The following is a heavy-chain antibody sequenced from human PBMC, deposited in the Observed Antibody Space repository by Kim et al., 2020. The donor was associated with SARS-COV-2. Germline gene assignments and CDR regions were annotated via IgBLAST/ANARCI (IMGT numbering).Heavy chain of an antibody. CDR2: ISGDGGST. CDR3: AKDITNYGLWFGCFDY. CDR1: GFTFDDYA. D-gene: IGHD3-10*01. J-gene: IGHJ4*02. Sequence: GGSLRLSCAASGFTFDDYAMHWVRQSPGKGLEWVSLISGDGGSTYYADSVKGRFTISRDNSKNSLYLQMNSLRTEDTALYYCAKDITNYGLWFGCFDYWGQGTLVTVSS. V-gene: IGHV3-43*02.